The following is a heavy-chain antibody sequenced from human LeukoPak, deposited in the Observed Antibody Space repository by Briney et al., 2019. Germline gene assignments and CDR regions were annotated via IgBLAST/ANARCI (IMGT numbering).Heavy chain of an antibody. CDR2: IYWSSSGT. J-gene: IGHJ4*02. Sequence: PGGSLRLSCVVSGFNSEDHAMHWVRQAPGKGLEWVSGIYWSSSGTGYADSVKGRFTISRDNFKNTLYLQMNSLRAEDTAVYYCARDPTLSGYGQYYFDYWGQGTLVTVSS. V-gene: IGHV3-9*02. CDR3: ARDPTLSGYGQYYFDY. CDR1: GFNSEDHA. D-gene: IGHD5-12*01.